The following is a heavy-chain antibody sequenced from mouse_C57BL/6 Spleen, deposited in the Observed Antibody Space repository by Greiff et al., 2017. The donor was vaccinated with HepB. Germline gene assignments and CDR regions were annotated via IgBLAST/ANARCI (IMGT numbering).Heavy chain of an antibody. CDR3: ARRGSSYWFDY. CDR2: IYPGDGDT. CDR1: GYAFSSSW. J-gene: IGHJ2*01. V-gene: IGHV1-82*01. D-gene: IGHD1-1*01. Sequence: QVQLKQSGPELVKPGASVKISCKASGYAFSSSWMNWVKQRPGKGLEWIGRIYPGDGDTNYNGKFKGKATLTADKSSSTAYMQLSSLTSEDSAVYICARRGSSYWFDYWGQGTTLTVSS.